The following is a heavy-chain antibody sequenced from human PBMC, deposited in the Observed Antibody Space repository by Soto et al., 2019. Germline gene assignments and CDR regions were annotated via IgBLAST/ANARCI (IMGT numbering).Heavy chain of an antibody. V-gene: IGHV3-15*07. CDR2: IKGKTDGGTT. CDR1: GFTFSNAW. J-gene: IGHJ4*02. CDR3: TTLPGYYYDSSGYYPHFDY. Sequence: GGSLRLSCAASGFTFSNAWMNWVRQAPGKGLEWVGRIKGKTDGGTTDYAAPVKGRFTISRDDSKNTLYLQMNSLKTEDTAVYYCTTLPGYYYDSSGYYPHFDYWGQGTLVTVSS. D-gene: IGHD3-22*01.